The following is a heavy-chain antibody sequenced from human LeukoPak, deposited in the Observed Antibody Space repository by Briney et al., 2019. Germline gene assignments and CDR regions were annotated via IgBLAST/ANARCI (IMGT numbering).Heavy chain of an antibody. CDR3: ARDSVLYYYDSSGYAQFEY. CDR1: GFTFSSYG. Sequence: PGGSLRLSCAASGFTFSSYGMHWVRQAPGKWLEWVAFIRYDGSNKYYADSVKGRFTISRDNSKNTLYLQMNSLRAEDTAVYYCARDSVLYYYDSSGYAQFEYWGQGTLVTVSS. J-gene: IGHJ4*02. CDR2: IRYDGSNK. V-gene: IGHV3-30*02. D-gene: IGHD3-22*01.